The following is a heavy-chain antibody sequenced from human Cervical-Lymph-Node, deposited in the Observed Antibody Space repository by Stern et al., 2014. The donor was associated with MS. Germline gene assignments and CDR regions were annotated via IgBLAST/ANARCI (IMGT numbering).Heavy chain of an antibody. Sequence: VQLVESGGGLVKPGGSLRLSCAASGFTFNNAWMTWVRQAPGRGLEWVGRIKSEADGGTTDYAAPVKGRFIISRNGTKNTLYLHMNSLKIEDTAVYYCTTPFITVLRGVRKDVWGQGTTVTVSS. J-gene: IGHJ6*02. CDR3: TTPFITVLRGVRKDV. D-gene: IGHD3-10*01. V-gene: IGHV3-15*01. CDR2: IKSEADGGTT. CDR1: GFTFNNAW.